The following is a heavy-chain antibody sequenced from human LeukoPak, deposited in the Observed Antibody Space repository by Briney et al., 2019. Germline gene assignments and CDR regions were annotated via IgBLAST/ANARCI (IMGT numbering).Heavy chain of an antibody. V-gene: IGHV3-48*02. CDR1: GFTLTRYS. D-gene: IGHD1-14*01. Sequence: GSPRLSCAASGFTLTRYSMNWVRQAPGKGLEWISYISSSSSIIYYAHSVKGRFTISRDNAKNSLYLQMNSLRDEDTAVYYCARDGNPFDYWGQGTLVTVSS. J-gene: IGHJ4*02. CDR2: ISSSSSII. CDR3: ARDGNPFDY.